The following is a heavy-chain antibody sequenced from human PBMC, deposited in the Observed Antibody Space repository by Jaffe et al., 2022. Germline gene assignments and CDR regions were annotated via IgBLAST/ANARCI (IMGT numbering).Heavy chain of an antibody. CDR1: GYTFTAYY. CDR2: INPNSGGT. Sequence: QVQLVQSGAEVKKPGASVKVSCKASGYTFTAYYMHWVRQAPGQGLEYMGWINPNSGGTNYAQNFQGRVTMTRDTSISTAYMEVSRLRSDDTAVYYCARAWGYTENYGGGYWGQGTLVTVSS. J-gene: IGHJ4*02. CDR3: ARAWGYTENYGGGY. D-gene: IGHD4-17*01. V-gene: IGHV1-2*02.